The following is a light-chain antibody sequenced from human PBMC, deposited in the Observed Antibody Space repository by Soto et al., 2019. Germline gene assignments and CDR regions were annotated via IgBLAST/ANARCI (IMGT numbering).Light chain of an antibody. CDR1: QSVLYSSNNKNY. V-gene: IGKV4-1*01. J-gene: IGKJ2*01. CDR2: WAS. CDR3: QQYYSTPYT. Sequence: DIVMTQFPDSLAMSLGERATINCKSSQSVLYSSNNKNYLAWYQQKPGQPPKLLIYWASTRESGVPDRFSGSGAGIDFTLTISSRPAEDVAVYYCQQYYSTPYTFGQGTKLEIK.